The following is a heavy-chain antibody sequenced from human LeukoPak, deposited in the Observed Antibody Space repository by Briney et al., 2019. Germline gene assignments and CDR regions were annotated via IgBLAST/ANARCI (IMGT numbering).Heavy chain of an antibody. CDR2: IKIKTDGGTT. Sequence: GGSLRLSCAASGFTFSNAWMSWVRQAPGKGLEWVGRIKIKTDGGTTDYAAPVKGRFTISRDDSKNTLYLQMNSLKTEDTAVYYCTGVSFLEWLFNYMDVWGKGTTVTVSS. CDR1: GFTFSNAW. J-gene: IGHJ6*03. V-gene: IGHV3-15*01. D-gene: IGHD3-3*01. CDR3: TGVSFLEWLFNYMDV.